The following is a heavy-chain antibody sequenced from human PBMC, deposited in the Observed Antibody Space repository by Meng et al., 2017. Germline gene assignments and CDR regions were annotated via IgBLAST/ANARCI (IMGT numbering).Heavy chain of an antibody. CDR3: ARGRVGDIVATIVGANYYYYYGMDV. V-gene: IGHV1-69*05. D-gene: IGHD5-12*01. J-gene: IGHJ6*02. CDR1: GGIFSSYA. CDR2: IIPIFGTA. Sequence: SVKVSCKASGGIFSSYASSWVRQAPGQGLEWMGGIIPIFGTANYAQKFQGRVTITTDESTSTAYMELSSLRSEDTAVYYCARGRVGDIVATIVGANYYYYYGMDVWGQGTTVTVSS.